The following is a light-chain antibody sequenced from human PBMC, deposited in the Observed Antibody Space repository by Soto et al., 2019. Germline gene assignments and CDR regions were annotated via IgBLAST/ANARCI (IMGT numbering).Light chain of an antibody. CDR1: QSLLHSNGYNY. V-gene: IGKV2-28*01. Sequence: DIVMTQSPLSLPVTPGEPASISCRSSQSLLHSNGYNYLDWYLQKPGQSPQLLIYLGSSRASGVPYRFSGRESGTDFTLKISRVEAEYVGVYYCMQALQTPRTFGQGTKLEIK. J-gene: IGKJ2*01. CDR2: LGS. CDR3: MQALQTPRT.